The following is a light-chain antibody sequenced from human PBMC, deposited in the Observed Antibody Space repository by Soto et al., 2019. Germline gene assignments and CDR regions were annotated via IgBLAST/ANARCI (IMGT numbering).Light chain of an antibody. CDR3: LLSYPGVRAV. Sequence: QTVVTQEPSLTVSPGGTVTLTCGSSTGAVTSGHYPYWFQQKPGQAPRTLIYDTNNKHSWTPARFLGSLLGGKAALTLSDAQPEDEAEYCCLLSYPGVRAVFGGGTQLTVL. V-gene: IGLV7-46*01. CDR2: DTN. J-gene: IGLJ7*01. CDR1: TGAVTSGHY.